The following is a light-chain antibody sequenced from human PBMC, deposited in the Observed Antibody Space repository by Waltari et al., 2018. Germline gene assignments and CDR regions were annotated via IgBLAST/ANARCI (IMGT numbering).Light chain of an antibody. CDR1: SSNIGRNT. Sequence: QSVLTQPPSASGTPGQRVTISCSGSSSNIGRNTVNWYQQVPGAAPKLLIYNSDERPSGVPDRFSGSKSGTSASLAISGLLSADEADFYCATWDDSLNAFVFGTGTKVTVL. CDR3: ATWDDSLNAFV. J-gene: IGLJ1*01. CDR2: NSD. V-gene: IGLV1-44*01.